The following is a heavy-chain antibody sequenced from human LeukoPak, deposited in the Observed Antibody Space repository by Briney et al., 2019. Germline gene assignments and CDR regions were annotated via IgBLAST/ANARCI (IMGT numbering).Heavy chain of an antibody. CDR2: IYHSGST. CDR3: ARGGAAHLHFQN. Sequence: SETLSLTCTVSGGSISTYYWNWIRQPPGKGLEWIGYIYHSGSTNYNPSLQSRVTISVDTSKNQFSLNLNSVTAADTAVYYCARGGAAHLHFQNWGQGTLVTVSS. J-gene: IGHJ1*01. D-gene: IGHD6-6*01. CDR1: GGSISTYY. V-gene: IGHV4-59*01.